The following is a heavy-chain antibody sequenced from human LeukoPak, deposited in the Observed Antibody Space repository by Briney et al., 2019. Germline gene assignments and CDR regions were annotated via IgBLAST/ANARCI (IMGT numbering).Heavy chain of an antibody. V-gene: IGHV5-51*01. J-gene: IGHJ4*02. Sequence: GESLKISCKGSGYSFTSYWIGWVRQMPGKGLEWMGIIYPGDSDTRYSPSFQGQVTISADKSISTAYLQWSSLKASDTAMYYCARRGFVRGWRYYYDSSGYYYYFDYWGQGTLVTVSS. CDR2: IYPGDSDT. CDR3: ARRGFVRGWRYYYDSSGYYYYFDY. CDR1: GYSFTSYW. D-gene: IGHD3-22*01.